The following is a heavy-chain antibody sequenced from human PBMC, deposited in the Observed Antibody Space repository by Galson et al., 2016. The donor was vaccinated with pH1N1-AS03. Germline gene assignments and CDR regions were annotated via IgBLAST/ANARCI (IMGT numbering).Heavy chain of an antibody. CDR3: ARRDAFLPFDY. V-gene: IGHV3-23*01. CDR2: LSSDGGDA. CDR1: GFTFSRYS. J-gene: IGHJ4*02. Sequence: SLRLSCAASGFTFSRYSMGWVRQAPGKGLEWVSSLSSDGGDAYYADSVKGRFTISRDNSRDTLYVQMNSQRADDTALYYCARRDAFLPFDYWGQGTLVTASS.